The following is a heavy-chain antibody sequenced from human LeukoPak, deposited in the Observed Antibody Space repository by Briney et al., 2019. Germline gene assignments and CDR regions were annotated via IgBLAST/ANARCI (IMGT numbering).Heavy chain of an antibody. CDR3: ANFFLGYCSSTSCRDAFDI. Sequence: PGGSLRLSCAASGFTFSSYALSWVRQAPGKGLEWVSAISGSGGSTYYADSVKGRFTISRDNSKNTLYLQMNSLRAEDTAVYYCANFFLGYCSSTSCRDAFDIWGQGTMVTVSS. CDR2: ISGSGGST. V-gene: IGHV3-23*01. CDR1: GFTFSSYA. D-gene: IGHD2-2*01. J-gene: IGHJ3*02.